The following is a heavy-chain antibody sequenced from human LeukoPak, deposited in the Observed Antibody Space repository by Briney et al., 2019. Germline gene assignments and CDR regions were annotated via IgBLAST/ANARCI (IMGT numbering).Heavy chain of an antibody. CDR1: GFTFSDHY. V-gene: IGHV3-72*01. D-gene: IGHD1-26*01. CDR3: ARVGRYFDAFDI. Sequence: PGGSLRLSCAASGFTFSDHYMDWVRQAPGKGLEWVGRTRTKANSYTTEYAASVKGRFSISRADSKNSLYLQMNSLKTEDTAVYYCARVGRYFDAFDIWGQGTMVTVSS. J-gene: IGHJ3*02. CDR2: TRTKANSYTT.